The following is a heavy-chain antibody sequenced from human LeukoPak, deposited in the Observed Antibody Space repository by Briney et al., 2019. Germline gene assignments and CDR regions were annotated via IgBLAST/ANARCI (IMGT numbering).Heavy chain of an antibody. J-gene: IGHJ6*04. Sequence: PGGSLRLSCAASGFTFSSYEMNWGRQAPGKGLEWVSYISSSGSTIYYADSVKGRFTISRDNPKNSLYLQMNSLRAEDTAVYYCARDRLGYCSGGSCYEQYYYYGMDVWGKGTTVTVSS. D-gene: IGHD2-15*01. CDR1: GFTFSSYE. CDR2: ISSSGSTI. CDR3: ARDRLGYCSGGSCYEQYYYYGMDV. V-gene: IGHV3-48*03.